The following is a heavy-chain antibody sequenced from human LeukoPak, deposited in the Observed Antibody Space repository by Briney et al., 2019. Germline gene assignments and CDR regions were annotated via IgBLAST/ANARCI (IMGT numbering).Heavy chain of an antibody. Sequence: GGSLRLSCAASGFTFSSYGMHWVRQAPGKGLEWVAVIWYDGSNKYYAGSVKGRFTISRDNSKNTLYLQMNSLRAEDTAVYYCARTKQQLSPFDYWGQGTLVTVSS. J-gene: IGHJ4*02. CDR2: IWYDGSNK. CDR1: GFTFSSYG. CDR3: ARTKQQLSPFDY. V-gene: IGHV3-33*01. D-gene: IGHD6-13*01.